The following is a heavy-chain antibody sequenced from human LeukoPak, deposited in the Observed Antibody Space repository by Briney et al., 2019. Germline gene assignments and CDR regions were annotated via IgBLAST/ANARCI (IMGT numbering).Heavy chain of an antibody. D-gene: IGHD3-3*01. CDR3: ARLSWSGYYEPLPHYGMDV. Sequence: GESLKISCKGSGYSFTSYWIGWVRQMPGKGLEWMGIIYPGDSDTRYSPSFQGQVTISADKSISTAYLQWSSLKASDTAMYYCARLSWSGYYEPLPHYGMDVWGQGTTVTVSS. J-gene: IGHJ6*02. V-gene: IGHV5-51*01. CDR1: GYSFTSYW. CDR2: IYPGDSDT.